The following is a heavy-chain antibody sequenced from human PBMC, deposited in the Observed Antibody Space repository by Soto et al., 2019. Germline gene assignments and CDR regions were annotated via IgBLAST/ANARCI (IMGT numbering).Heavy chain of an antibody. J-gene: IGHJ4*02. D-gene: IGHD3-16*02. Sequence: QVQLVESGGGVVQPGRSLRLSFAASGFTFSSYGMHWVRQAPGKGLEWVAVIWYDGSNKYYADSVKGRFTISRDNSKNTLYLQMNSLRAEDTAVYYCARDYRGYLEYWGQGTLVTVSS. CDR3: ARDYRGYLEY. V-gene: IGHV3-33*01. CDR2: IWYDGSNK. CDR1: GFTFSSYG.